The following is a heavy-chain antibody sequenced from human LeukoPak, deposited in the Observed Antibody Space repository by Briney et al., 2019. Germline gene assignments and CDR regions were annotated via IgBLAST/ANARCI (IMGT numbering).Heavy chain of an antibody. CDR3: ARDILATTASLDY. J-gene: IGHJ4*02. V-gene: IGHV3-30-3*01. Sequence: GRSLRLSCAASGFTFRSYAMHWVRQAPGKELEWVAVVSYDGSSKYYADSVKGRFTISRDNSKNTLYLQMNSPRPEDTAVYFCARDILATTASLDYWGQGTLVTVSS. D-gene: IGHD5-12*01. CDR2: VSYDGSSK. CDR1: GFTFRSYA.